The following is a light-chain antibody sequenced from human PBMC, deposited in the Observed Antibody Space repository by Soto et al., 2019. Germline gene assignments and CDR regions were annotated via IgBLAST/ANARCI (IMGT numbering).Light chain of an antibody. CDR2: DAS. V-gene: IGKV3-11*01. CDR3: QQRSNWPPIA. J-gene: IGKJ5*01. CDR1: QSVSSSY. Sequence: EIVLTQSPGTLSLTPGERATLSCRASQSVSSSYLAWYQQKPGQAPRLLIYDASNRATGIPARFSGSGSGTDFTLTISSLEPEDFAVYYCQQRSNWPPIAFGQGTRLQI.